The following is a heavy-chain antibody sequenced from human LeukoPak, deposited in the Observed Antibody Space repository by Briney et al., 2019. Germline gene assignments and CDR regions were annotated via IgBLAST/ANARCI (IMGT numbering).Heavy chain of an antibody. CDR1: GGSISSYY. D-gene: IGHD5-18*01. Sequence: PSETLSLTCTVSGGSISSYYWSWIRQPPGKGLEWNGYIYYSGSTNYNPSLKSRVTISVDTSKNQFSLKLSSVTAADTAVYYCARWGEVRGYSYGYYFDYWGQGTLVTVSS. CDR2: IYYSGST. J-gene: IGHJ4*02. V-gene: IGHV4-59*01. CDR3: ARWGEVRGYSYGYYFDY.